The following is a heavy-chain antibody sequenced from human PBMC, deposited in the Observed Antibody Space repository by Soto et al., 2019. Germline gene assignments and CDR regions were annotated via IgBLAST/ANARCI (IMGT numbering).Heavy chain of an antibody. D-gene: IGHD2-15*01. CDR1: GYTFTSYG. V-gene: IGHV1-18*01. CDR2: ISAYNGNT. Sequence: QVKLVQSGAEVKKPGASVKVSCKASGYTFTSYGISWVRQAPGQGLEWMGWISAYNGNTNYAQKLQGRVTMTTDTSTSTAYMELRSLRSDDTAVYYCARCEEECSGGSCYGGGWFDPWGQGTLVTVSS. J-gene: IGHJ5*02. CDR3: ARCEEECSGGSCYGGGWFDP.